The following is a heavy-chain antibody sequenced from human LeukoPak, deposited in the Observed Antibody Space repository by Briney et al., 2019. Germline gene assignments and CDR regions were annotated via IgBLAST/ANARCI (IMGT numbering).Heavy chain of an antibody. CDR1: GFTFSDYD. CDR2: ISYLSSHV. D-gene: IGHD3-16*01. Sequence: PGGSLRLSCSASGFTFSDYDMNWVRQAPGKGLEWVSSISYLSSHVYYGDSVKGRFSIYRDNAKNSLYLQMSSLGAEDTAIYYCGRAFPPLRTSSAGDLWGQGILVTVSS. J-gene: IGHJ4*02. V-gene: IGHV3-21*01. CDR3: GRAFPPLRTSSAGDL.